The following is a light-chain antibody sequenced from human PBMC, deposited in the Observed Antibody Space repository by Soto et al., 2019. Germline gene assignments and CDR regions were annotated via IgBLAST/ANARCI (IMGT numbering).Light chain of an antibody. CDR3: SSYTSSSTPHVV. Sequence: QSALTQPASVSGSPGQSITISCTGTSSDVGGYNYVSWYQQHPGKAPKLMIYAVTDRPSGVSSRFSGSKSGNTASLTISGLQAEDEADYYCSSYTSSSTPHVVFGGGTKPTVL. V-gene: IGLV2-14*01. CDR1: SSDVGGYNY. CDR2: AVT. J-gene: IGLJ2*01.